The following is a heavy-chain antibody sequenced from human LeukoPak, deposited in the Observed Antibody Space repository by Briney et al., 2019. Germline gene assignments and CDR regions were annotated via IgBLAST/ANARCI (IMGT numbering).Heavy chain of an antibody. J-gene: IGHJ4*02. Sequence: SETLSLTCTVSGGSISSSSYYWGWIRQPPGKGLEWIGYIYYSGSTYYNPSLKSRVTISVDTSKNQFPLKLSSVTAADTAVYYCARGLYDYVWGSYLDYWGQGTLVTVSS. V-gene: IGHV4-30-4*08. CDR3: ARGLYDYVWGSYLDY. CDR2: IYYSGST. CDR1: GGSISSSSYY. D-gene: IGHD3-16*02.